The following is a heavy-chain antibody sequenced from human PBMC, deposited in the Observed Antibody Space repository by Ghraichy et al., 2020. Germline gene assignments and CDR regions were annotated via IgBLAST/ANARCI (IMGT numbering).Heavy chain of an antibody. V-gene: IGHV3-64D*06. CDR2: ISTNGDST. D-gene: IGHD2-21*02. CDR3: VKDKIAHCSGDCYAFDY. CDR1: GFTFNNYA. Sequence: GGSLRLSCSASGFTFNNYAMHWVRQAPGKGLEYVSAISTNGDSTNYADSVKGRFTISRDNSKNTLYLQMSSLRAEDTAMYYCVKDKIAHCSGDCYAFDYWGQGTLVTVSS. J-gene: IGHJ4*02.